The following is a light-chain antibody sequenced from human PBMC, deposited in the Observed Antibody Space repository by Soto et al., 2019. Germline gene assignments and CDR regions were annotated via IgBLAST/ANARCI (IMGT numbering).Light chain of an antibody. CDR1: QSVSSSY. V-gene: IGKV3-20*01. CDR2: GAS. Sequence: EIVLTQSPGTLSLSPGERATLSCRASQSVSSSYLAWYQQKPGQAPRLLIYGASSRATGIPDSFSGSGSGTDFTLTISRLEPEDVAVYYCQHYCSSPLVTFGQGTRLEIK. CDR3: QHYCSSPLVT. J-gene: IGKJ5*01.